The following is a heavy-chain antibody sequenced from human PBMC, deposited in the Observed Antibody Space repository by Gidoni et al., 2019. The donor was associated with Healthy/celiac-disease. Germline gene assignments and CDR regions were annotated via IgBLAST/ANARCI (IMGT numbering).Heavy chain of an antibody. CDR1: GLTFSSYA. J-gene: IGHJ4*02. V-gene: IGHV3-23*01. D-gene: IGHD6-13*01. CDR3: AKILSYSSSWHRHPYFDY. Sequence: EVQLLESGGGLVQPGGSLRLSCAASGLTFSSYAMSWVRQAPGKGLEWVSAIRGSGGSTYYADSVKGRFTISRDNSKNTLYLQMNSLRAEDTAVYYCAKILSYSSSWHRHPYFDYWGQGTLVTVSS. CDR2: IRGSGGST.